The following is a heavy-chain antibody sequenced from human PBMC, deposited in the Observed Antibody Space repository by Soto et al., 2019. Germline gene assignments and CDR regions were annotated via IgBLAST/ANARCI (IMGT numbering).Heavy chain of an antibody. CDR3: ATIFEF. J-gene: IGHJ4*02. Sequence: EVQLVESGGGSVRPGGALRLSCAASGFIFSNYWLHWVRQVQGKGLVWVSRIDGDGTGTSYADSVKGRFTISRDNTKNTVYLQMDSLRDEDSAVYYCATIFEFRGQGALVTVSS. V-gene: IGHV3-74*01. CDR1: GFIFSNYW. CDR2: IDGDGTGT.